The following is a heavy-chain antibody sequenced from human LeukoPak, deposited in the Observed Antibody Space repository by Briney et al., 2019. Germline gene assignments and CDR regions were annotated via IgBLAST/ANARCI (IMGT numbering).Heavy chain of an antibody. V-gene: IGHV1-69*05. CDR3: ARDLYYYDSSGVDY. Sequence: SVKVSCKASGGTFSSYAISWVRQAPGQGLEWMGRIIPIFGTANYAQKFQGRVTITTDESTSTAYMELSSLRSDDTAVYYCARDLYYYDSSGVDYWGQGTLVTVSS. J-gene: IGHJ4*02. CDR2: IIPIFGTA. D-gene: IGHD3-22*01. CDR1: GGTFSSYA.